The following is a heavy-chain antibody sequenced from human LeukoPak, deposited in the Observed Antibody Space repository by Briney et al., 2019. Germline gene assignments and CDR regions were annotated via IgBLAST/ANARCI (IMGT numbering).Heavy chain of an antibody. CDR2: ISGSGGRT. CDR1: GFTFDNYG. CDR3: AIPTCSGSGYCSTSDPFHT. D-gene: IGHD2-2*03. Sequence: GGSLRLSCAASGFTFDNYGIGWVRQAPGKGLEWVSVISGSGGRTYYADSVKGRFTISRDNSKNTPFLQLNSLGVEDTATYYCAIPTCSGSGYCSTSDPFHTWGQGTMVTVSS. V-gene: IGHV3-23*01. J-gene: IGHJ3*02.